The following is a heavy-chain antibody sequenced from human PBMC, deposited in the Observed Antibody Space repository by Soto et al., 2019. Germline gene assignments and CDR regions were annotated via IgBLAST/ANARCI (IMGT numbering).Heavy chain of an antibody. V-gene: IGHV4-34*01. Sequence: QVQLQQWGAGLLKPSETLSLTCAVYGGSFSGYYWSWIRQPPGKGLEWIGEINHSGSTNYNPSLKSRVTISVDTSKNQFSLKLSSVTAADTAVYYCVSDGYNYPAFDIWGQGTMVTVSS. CDR3: VSDGYNYPAFDI. J-gene: IGHJ3*02. D-gene: IGHD5-12*01. CDR2: INHSGST. CDR1: GGSFSGYY.